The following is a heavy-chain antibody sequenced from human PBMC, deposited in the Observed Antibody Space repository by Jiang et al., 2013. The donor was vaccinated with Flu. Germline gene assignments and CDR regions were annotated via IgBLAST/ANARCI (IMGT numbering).Heavy chain of an antibody. D-gene: IGHD3-10*01. J-gene: IGHJ3*02. Sequence: SGAEVKKPGASVKVSCKASGYTFTSYAMHWVRQAPGQRLEWMGWINAGNGNTKYSQKFQGRVTITRDTSASTAYMELSSLRSEDTAVYYCARARSYYYGSGSWRDAFDIWGQGTMVTVSS. V-gene: IGHV1-3*01. CDR1: GYTFTSYA. CDR3: ARARSYYYGSGSWRDAFDI. CDR2: INAGNGNT.